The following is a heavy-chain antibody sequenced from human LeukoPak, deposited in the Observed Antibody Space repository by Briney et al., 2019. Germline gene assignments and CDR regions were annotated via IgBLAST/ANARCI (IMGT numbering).Heavy chain of an antibody. CDR2: INSDGSST. J-gene: IGHJ5*02. V-gene: IGHV3-74*01. D-gene: IGHD3-9*01. CDR3: ARGPDWLNNWLDP. Sequence: GGSLRLSCAASGFSFSNYWMHWVRQAPGKGLVWVSRINSDGSSTTYADSVKGRFTISRDNAKNTLYLQMNSLRVEDTAVYYCARGPDWLNNWLDPWGQGTLVTVSS. CDR1: GFSFSNYW.